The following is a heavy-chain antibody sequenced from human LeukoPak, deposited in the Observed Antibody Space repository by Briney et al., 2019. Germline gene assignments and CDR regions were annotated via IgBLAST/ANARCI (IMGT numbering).Heavy chain of an antibody. V-gene: IGHV1-69*01. D-gene: IGHD2-21*02. CDR1: GGTFSSYA. Sequence: GASVKASCKASGGTFSSYAISWVRQAPGQGLEWMGGIIPIFGTANYAQKFQGRVTITADESTSTAYMELSSLRSEDTAVYYCARETPYCGGDCYSGYLDYWGQGTLVTVSS. J-gene: IGHJ4*02. CDR2: IIPIFGTA. CDR3: ARETPYCGGDCYSGYLDY.